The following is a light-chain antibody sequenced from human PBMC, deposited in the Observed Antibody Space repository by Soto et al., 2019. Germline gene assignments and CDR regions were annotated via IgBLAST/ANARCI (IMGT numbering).Light chain of an antibody. CDR3: EAWDGSLNVVL. CDR1: SSSIGTNT. J-gene: IGLJ2*01. CDR2: SND. Sequence: QSVLTQPPSASGTPGQRVTISCSGSSSSIGTNTVNWYQHLPGSAPKLLIYSNDQRPSGVPARFSGSKSGTSASLAISGLQADDEADYYCEAWDGSLNVVLFGGGTKVTVL. V-gene: IGLV1-44*01.